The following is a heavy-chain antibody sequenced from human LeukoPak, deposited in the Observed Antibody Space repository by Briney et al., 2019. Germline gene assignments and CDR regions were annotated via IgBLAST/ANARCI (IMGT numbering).Heavy chain of an antibody. CDR3: ARGAAAAGTALGY. V-gene: IGHV4-34*01. Sequence: SETLSLTCGVYGGSLGGQYWTWIRQSPGKGLEWIGEIHHSGSTNYNPSLKSRITISLDTSKNQFSLTLTSVTAADTAVYYCARGAAAAGTALGYWGQGTLVTVSS. CDR1: GGSLGGQY. CDR2: IHHSGST. J-gene: IGHJ4*02. D-gene: IGHD6-13*01.